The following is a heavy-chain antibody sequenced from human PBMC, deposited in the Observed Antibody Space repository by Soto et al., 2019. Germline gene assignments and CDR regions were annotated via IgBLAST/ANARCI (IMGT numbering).Heavy chain of an antibody. D-gene: IGHD3-10*01. Sequence: PSETLSLTCTVSGGSISSYYWSWIRQPAGKGLEWIGRIYTSGSTNYNPSLKSRVTMSVDTSKNQISLKLSSVTAADTAVYYCASVGVTMVRGVITVWFDPWGQGTLVTVSS. J-gene: IGHJ5*02. CDR1: GGSISSYY. V-gene: IGHV4-4*07. CDR3: ASVGVTMVRGVITVWFDP. CDR2: IYTSGST.